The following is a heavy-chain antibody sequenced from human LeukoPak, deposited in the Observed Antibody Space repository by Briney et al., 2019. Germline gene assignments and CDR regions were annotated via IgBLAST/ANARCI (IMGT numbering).Heavy chain of an antibody. V-gene: IGHV1-69*06. CDR2: IIPIFGTA. D-gene: IGHD3-9*01. CDR3: ARASLGYFDWFFDY. J-gene: IGHJ4*02. Sequence: SVKLSCKASGATFSSYAISWVRQSPGQALEWMGRIIPIFGTANYAQKFQGRVTITADKSTSTTYMELSSLRSEDTAVYYCARASLGYFDWFFDYWGQGTLVTVSS. CDR1: GATFSSYA.